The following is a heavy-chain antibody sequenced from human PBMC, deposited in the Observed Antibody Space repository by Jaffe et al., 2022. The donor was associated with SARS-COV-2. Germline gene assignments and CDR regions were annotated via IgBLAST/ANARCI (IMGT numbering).Heavy chain of an antibody. CDR3: AKGGSWYVN. V-gene: IGHV3-7*03. Sequence: EVQLVESGGGLVQPGGSLRLSCAASGFTFSSYWMTWVRQAPGKGLEWVTNIKQDGSEKYYVDSVKGRFTVSRDNAKNSLYLQMNSLRAEDTAVYYCAKGGSWYVNWGQGTLVTVSS. CDR1: GFTFSSYW. D-gene: IGHD6-13*01. CDR2: IKQDGSEK. J-gene: IGHJ4*02.